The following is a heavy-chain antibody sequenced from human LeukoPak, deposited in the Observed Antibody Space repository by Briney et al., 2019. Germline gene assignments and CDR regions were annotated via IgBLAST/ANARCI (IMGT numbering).Heavy chain of an antibody. CDR3: ARDLSVEMATIGRYGMDV. V-gene: IGHV1-69*04. CDR2: SILILGIA. CDR1: GGTFSCYA. Sequence: GASVKVSCKASGGTFSCYAISRVRQAPGQGLEWLGRSILILGIANYAQKFQGRVTITADKSTSTAYMELSSLRSEDTAVYYCARDLSVEMATIGRYGMDVWGQGTTVTVSS. D-gene: IGHD5-24*01. J-gene: IGHJ6*02.